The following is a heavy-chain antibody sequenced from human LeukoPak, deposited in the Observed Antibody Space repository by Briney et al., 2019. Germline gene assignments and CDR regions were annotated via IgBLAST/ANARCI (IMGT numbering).Heavy chain of an antibody. V-gene: IGHV3-48*01. D-gene: IGHD5-18*01. CDR2: ISSSSSAI. CDR3: AKGYRYGVDY. Sequence: GGSLRLSCAASGFTFSTYSMNWVRQAPGKGLEWVSYISSSSSAIYYADSVKGRFTISRDNAKNSVYLQMNSLRAEDTAVYYCAKGYRYGVDYWGQGTLVTVSS. J-gene: IGHJ4*02. CDR1: GFTFSTYS.